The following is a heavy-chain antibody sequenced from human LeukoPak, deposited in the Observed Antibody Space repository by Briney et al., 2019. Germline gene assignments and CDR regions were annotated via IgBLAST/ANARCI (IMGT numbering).Heavy chain of an antibody. D-gene: IGHD5-24*01. CDR2: VYKDGKM. V-gene: IGHV3-53*01. CDR3: AKDVEMATITLFDY. J-gene: IGHJ4*02. Sequence: GGSLRLSCAASGVTVSSTYVSWVRQSPGKGLEWVSVVYKDGKMFYIDSVKGRFTISRDNSKNTLYLQMNSLRAEDTAVYYCAKDVEMATITLFDYWGQGTLVTVSS. CDR1: GVTVSSTY.